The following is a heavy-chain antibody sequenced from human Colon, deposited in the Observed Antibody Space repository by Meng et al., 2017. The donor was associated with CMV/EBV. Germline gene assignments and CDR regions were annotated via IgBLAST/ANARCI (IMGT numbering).Heavy chain of an antibody. J-gene: IGHJ4*02. CDR1: AFTFSSYW. CDR2: IKQDGSEK. D-gene: IGHD3-3*01. CDR3: ARDRKRDAYYVFWSGFSVFDY. Sequence: GESLKISCAASAFTFSSYWMSWVRQAPGKGLEWVANIKQDGSEKYYVDSVKGRFTISRDNAKNSLYLQMNSLRAEDTAVYYCARDRKRDAYYVFWSGFSVFDYWGQGPRSPSPQ. V-gene: IGHV3-7*01.